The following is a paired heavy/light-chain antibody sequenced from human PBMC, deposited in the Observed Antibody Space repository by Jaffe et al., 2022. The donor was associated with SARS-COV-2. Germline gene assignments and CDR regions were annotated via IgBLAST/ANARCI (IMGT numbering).Light chain of an antibody. Sequence: QSVLTQPPSVSGAPGQRVTISCTGSSSNIGAGYDVHWYQHLPGTAPKLLIYRNNNRPSGVPDRFSGSKSGTSASLAITGLQAADEADYYCQSYASSLSGDVLFGGGTKLTVL. V-gene: IGLV1-40*01. J-gene: IGLJ2*01. CDR1: SSNIGAGYD. CDR2: RNN. CDR3: QSYASSLSGDVL.
Heavy chain of an antibody. J-gene: IGHJ4*02. Sequence: EVHLLESGGGLVQPGGSLRLSCAASGFTFSNYAMSWVRQAPGKGLEWVSTISGSGVSTYYADFVKGRFTMSRDNSKNTLYLQMSSLGADDTAVYYCAKTPDYDILTGYYNQPSLYFDYWGQGTLVTVSS. D-gene: IGHD3-9*01. CDR3: AKTPDYDILTGYYNQPSLYFDY. CDR2: ISGSGVST. CDR1: GFTFSNYA. V-gene: IGHV3-23*01.